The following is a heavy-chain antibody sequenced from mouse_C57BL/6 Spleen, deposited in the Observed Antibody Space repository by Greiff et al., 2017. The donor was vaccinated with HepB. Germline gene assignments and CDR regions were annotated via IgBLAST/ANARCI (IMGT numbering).Heavy chain of an antibody. V-gene: IGHV1-50*01. Sequence: QVQLQQPGAELVKPGASVKLSCKASGYTFTSYWMQWVKQRPGQGLEWIGEIDPSDSYTNYNQKFKGKATLTVDTSSSTAYMQLSSLTSEDSAVYYCARWYYGSSPYYFDDWGQGTTLTVSS. J-gene: IGHJ2*01. CDR2: IDPSDSYT. D-gene: IGHD1-1*01. CDR1: GYTFTSYW. CDR3: ARWYYGSSPYYFDD.